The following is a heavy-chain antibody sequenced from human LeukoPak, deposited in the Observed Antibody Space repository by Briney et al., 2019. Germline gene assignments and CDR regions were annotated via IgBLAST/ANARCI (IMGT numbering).Heavy chain of an antibody. D-gene: IGHD6-13*01. CDR2: ISGSGGST. V-gene: IGHV3-23*01. J-gene: IGHJ4*02. CDR1: GFTFSSYA. CDR3: AKDHGSWYVSELYFDY. Sequence: PGGSLRLSCAASGFTFSSYAMSWVRQAPGKGLEWVSAISGSGGSTYYADSVKGRFTISRDNSKNTLYLRMNSLRAEDTAVYYCAKDHGSWYVSELYFDYWGQGTLVTVSS.